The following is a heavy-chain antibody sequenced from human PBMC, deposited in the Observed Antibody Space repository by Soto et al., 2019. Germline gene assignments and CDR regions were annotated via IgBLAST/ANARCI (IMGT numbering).Heavy chain of an antibody. Sequence: QVQLQESGPGLVKPSQTLSLTCIVSGGPISSDDHYWSWIRQPPGKGLEWIGYIYYSGTTHSNPSLKSRLFISLDTSKNQFSLQLTSVTAADTAVYYCATVRSRWNIDYWGQGTLVTVSS. D-gene: IGHD6-13*01. J-gene: IGHJ4*02. V-gene: IGHV4-30-4*01. CDR2: IYYSGTT. CDR1: GGPISSDDHY. CDR3: ATVRSRWNIDY.